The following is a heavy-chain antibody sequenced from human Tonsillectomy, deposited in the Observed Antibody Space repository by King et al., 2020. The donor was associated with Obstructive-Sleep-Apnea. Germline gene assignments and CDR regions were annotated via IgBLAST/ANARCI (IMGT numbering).Heavy chain of an antibody. D-gene: IGHD2-21*02. CDR1: GFTFSTYA. Sequence: VQLVESGGGVVQPGRSLRLSCAASGFTFSTYAMHWVRQAPAKGLEWVAVISHDGSYKNYADSVKGRFTISRDNSKNTLYLQMSSLRSEDTAVYYCVRDLGDPTNGSYWGQGTLVTVSS. CDR2: ISHDGSYK. J-gene: IGHJ4*02. CDR3: VRDLGDPTNGSY. V-gene: IGHV3-30*04.